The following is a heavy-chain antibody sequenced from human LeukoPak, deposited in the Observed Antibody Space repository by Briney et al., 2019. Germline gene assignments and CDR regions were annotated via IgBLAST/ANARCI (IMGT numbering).Heavy chain of an antibody. J-gene: IGHJ4*02. CDR3: ARTQMVRGAYPDY. CDR1: GYSFTSYW. CDR2: IHPGDSDT. V-gene: IGHV5-51*01. Sequence: GESLKISCKGSGYSFTSYWIGWVRQMPGKGLEWMGIIHPGDSDTRYSPSFQGQVTISADKSISTAYLQWSSLKASDTAMYYCARTQMVRGAYPDYWGQGTLVTVSS. D-gene: IGHD3-10*01.